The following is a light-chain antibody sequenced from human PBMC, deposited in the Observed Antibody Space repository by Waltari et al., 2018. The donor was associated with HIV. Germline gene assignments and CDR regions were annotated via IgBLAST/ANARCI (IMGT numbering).Light chain of an antibody. CDR3: CSYAGSYTGV. V-gene: IGLV2-11*01. J-gene: IGLJ1*01. CDR2: DVT. CDR1: SNDVGGYNY. Sequence: QSALTQPRSVSGSPGQSVTMSCAGTSNDVGGYNYVSWYQQHPGQAPQLMIYDVTNRPSGVLDRFSGSRSGNTAPLTISGLQADDEADYYCCSYAGSYTGVFGTGTKVTVL.